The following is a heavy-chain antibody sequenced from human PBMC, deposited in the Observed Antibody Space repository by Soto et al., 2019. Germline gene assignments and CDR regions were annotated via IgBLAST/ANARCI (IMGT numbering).Heavy chain of an antibody. D-gene: IGHD4-17*01. Sequence: QVQLQEPGPGLVKPSETLSLTCTVSGGSISSYYWSWIRQPAGKGLEWIGRIYSSGITNYNPSLKSRVTMSVDTSKNHFSLKLTSVTAADTAVYYCARDRGHGDDAFDIWGQGTMVAVSS. CDR2: IYSSGIT. V-gene: IGHV4-4*07. CDR1: GGSISSYY. CDR3: ARDRGHGDDAFDI. J-gene: IGHJ3*02.